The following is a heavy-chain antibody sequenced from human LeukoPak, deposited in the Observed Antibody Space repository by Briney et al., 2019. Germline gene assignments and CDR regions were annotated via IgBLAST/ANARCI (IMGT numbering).Heavy chain of an antibody. J-gene: IGHJ4*02. CDR1: GYTFTIYY. Sequence: ASVTVSFTASGYTFTIYYMHWVRRAPGQGLEWMGIINPSGGSTSYAQKFQGRVTMTRDTSTSTVYMELSSLRSEDTAVYYCARESIVVVTATLGYWGQGTLVTVSS. CDR2: INPSGGST. CDR3: ARESIVVVTATLGY. V-gene: IGHV1-46*01. D-gene: IGHD2-21*02.